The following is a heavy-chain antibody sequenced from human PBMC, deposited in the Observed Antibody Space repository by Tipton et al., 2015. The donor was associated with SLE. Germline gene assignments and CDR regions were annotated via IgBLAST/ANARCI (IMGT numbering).Heavy chain of an antibody. D-gene: IGHD6-19*01. CDR1: GYSISSGYY. CDR3: AAVSSALWDFGY. V-gene: IGHV4-38-2*02. J-gene: IGHJ4*02. CDR2: IYHSGST. Sequence: TLSLTCTVSGYSISSGYYWGWIRQPPGKGLEWIGSIYHSGSTYYNPSLKSRVTISVDTSKNQFSLKLSSVTAAGTAVYYCAAVSSALWDFGYWGQGPLVTVSS.